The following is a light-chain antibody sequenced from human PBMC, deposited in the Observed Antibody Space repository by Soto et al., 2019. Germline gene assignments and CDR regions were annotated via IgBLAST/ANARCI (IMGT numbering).Light chain of an antibody. J-gene: IGKJ2*01. CDR3: QQYKDYYT. CDR2: SAS. V-gene: IGKV1-5*03. Sequence: DIQLTQSPSTLSASVGDRVTTTCRASQSISSWLAWYQQKPGKAPKFLIYSASNLETGVPSRFSGSGSGTEFTLTISSLQPDDFATYYCQQYKDYYTFGQGTKVEI. CDR1: QSISSW.